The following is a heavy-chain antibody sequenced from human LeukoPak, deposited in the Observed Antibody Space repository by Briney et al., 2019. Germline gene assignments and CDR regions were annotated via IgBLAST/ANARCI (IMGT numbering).Heavy chain of an antibody. CDR2: IYYSGST. J-gene: IGHJ5*02. Sequence: PSETLSLTCSVSGGSVSSSSDYWGWIRQPPGKGLEWIGSIYYSGSTCYNPSLKSRVTISVDASNNKFSLKLSSVTAADTAVYHCARGRGFYSGSGSYFRGSNWFDPWGQGTLVTVSS. V-gene: IGHV4-39*01. CDR3: ARGRGFYSGSGSYFRGSNWFDP. CDR1: GGSVSSSSDY. D-gene: IGHD3-10*01.